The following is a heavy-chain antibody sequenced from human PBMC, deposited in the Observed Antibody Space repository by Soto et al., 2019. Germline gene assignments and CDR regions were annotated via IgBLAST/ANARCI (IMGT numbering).Heavy chain of an antibody. Sequence: SETLSLTCTVSGGSISSYYWSWVRQPPGKGLEWIGYIYYSGSTNYNPSLKSRVTILMDTSKNQFSLKVRSVTAADTAVYYCARQRYASSPCHFDCWGPGTLVTLSS. V-gene: IGHV4-59*08. D-gene: IGHD6-6*01. J-gene: IGHJ4*02. CDR3: ARQRYASSPCHFDC. CDR2: IYYSGST. CDR1: GGSISSYY.